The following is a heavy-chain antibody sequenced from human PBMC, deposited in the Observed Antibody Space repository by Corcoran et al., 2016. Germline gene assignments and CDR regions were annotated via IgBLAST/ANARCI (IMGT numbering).Heavy chain of an antibody. D-gene: IGHD3-22*01. J-gene: IGHJ4*02. CDR3: AKAVEARHYDSSGYYYRPMPD. CDR2: ISYDGSKK. V-gene: IGHV3-30*18. Sequence: QEQLVESGGGVVQPGRSLRLSCAASGFTFSSYGMHWVRQAPGKGLEWVAIISYDGSKKYYANSVKGRLTISRDNSKNTLYLKMNSLRPEDTAVYYCAKAVEARHYDSSGYYYRPMPDWGQETLVTVSS. CDR1: GFTFSSYG.